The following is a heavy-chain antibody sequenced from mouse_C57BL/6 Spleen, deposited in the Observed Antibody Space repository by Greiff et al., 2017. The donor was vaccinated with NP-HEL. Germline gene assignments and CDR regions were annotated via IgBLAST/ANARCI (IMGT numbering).Heavy chain of an antibody. CDR1: GFNIKNTY. CDR2: IDPANGNT. V-gene: IGHV14-3*01. D-gene: IGHD2-1*01. J-gene: IGHJ2*01. Sequence: VQLKESVAELVRPGASVKLSCTASGFNIKNTYMHWVKQRPEQGLEWIGRIDPANGNTKYAPKFQGKATITADTSSNTAYLQLSSLTSEDTAIYYCACIYYGNYEGFDYWGQGTTLTVSS. CDR3: ACIYYGNYEGFDY.